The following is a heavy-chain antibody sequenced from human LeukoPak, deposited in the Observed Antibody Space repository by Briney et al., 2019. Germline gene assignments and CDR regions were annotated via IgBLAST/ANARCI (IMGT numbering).Heavy chain of an antibody. D-gene: IGHD5-18*01. CDR2: IKQDGSEI. V-gene: IGHV3-7*01. CDR1: GFTFSSYW. CDR3: ARDTAMAFDY. J-gene: IGHJ4*02. Sequence: RGSLRLSCAASGFTFSSYWMSWVRQAPGKGLEWVANIKQDGSEINYVDSVKGRFTISRDNAKNSLYLQMDSLRAEDTAVYYCARDTAMAFDYWGQGTLVTVSS.